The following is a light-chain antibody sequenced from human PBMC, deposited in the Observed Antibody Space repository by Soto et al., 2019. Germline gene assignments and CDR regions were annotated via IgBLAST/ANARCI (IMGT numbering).Light chain of an antibody. V-gene: IGKV1-9*01. CDR3: HQLNTYPRT. CDR1: QDISSLDIRSY. CDR2: AAS. Sequence: DIQLTQSPSFLSASVGDRVIITCRASQDISSLDIRSYLAWYQQKPGTAPKLLIYAASTLQSGVPSRFSGSASGTEFTLTISSLHPEDFATYYCHQLNTYPRTFGQGTKVEIK. J-gene: IGKJ1*01.